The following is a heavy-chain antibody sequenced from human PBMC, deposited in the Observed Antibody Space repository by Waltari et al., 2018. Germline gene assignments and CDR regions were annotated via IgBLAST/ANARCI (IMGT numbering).Heavy chain of an antibody. CDR3: ARSTVTTDDYYYYYMDV. V-gene: IGHV4-30-4*01. CDR2: IYHRGDT. D-gene: IGHD4-17*01. J-gene: IGHJ6*03. Sequence: QVQLQESGPGLVKPSQTLSLTCTVSGGSINSGTYYWSWIRQSPGRGLEWIGYIYHRGDTYDNPSLKSRITMAVDTSRSQFSLKLASVTAADSAMYYCARSTVTTDDYYYYYMDVWGKGTTVTISS. CDR1: GGSINSGTYY.